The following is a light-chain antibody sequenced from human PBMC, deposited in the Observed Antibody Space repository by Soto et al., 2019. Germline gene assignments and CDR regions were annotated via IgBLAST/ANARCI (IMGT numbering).Light chain of an antibody. CDR3: QTWGTGSVV. CDR1: SGHSSYA. CDR2: LNSDGSH. J-gene: IGLJ2*01. Sequence: QPVLTQSPSASASLGASVKLTCTLSSGHSSYAIAWHQQQPEKGPRYLMKLNSDGSHSKGDGISDRFSGSSYGAERYLTISSLQSEDEADYYCQTWGTGSVVFGGGIKLTVL. V-gene: IGLV4-69*01.